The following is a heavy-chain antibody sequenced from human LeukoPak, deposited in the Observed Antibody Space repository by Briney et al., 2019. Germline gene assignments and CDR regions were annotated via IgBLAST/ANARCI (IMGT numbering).Heavy chain of an antibody. CDR2: IWYDGSNK. V-gene: IGHV3-33*07. CDR1: GFTFSGFW. D-gene: IGHD6-19*01. J-gene: IGHJ5*02. Sequence: GGSLRLSCAVSGFTFSGFWMSWSRQAPGKGLEWVAVIWYDGSNKYYADSVKGRFTISRDNSKNTLYLQMNSLRAEDTAVYYCARELLAGIAVAGTEWFDPWGQGTLVTVSS. CDR3: ARELLAGIAVAGTEWFDP.